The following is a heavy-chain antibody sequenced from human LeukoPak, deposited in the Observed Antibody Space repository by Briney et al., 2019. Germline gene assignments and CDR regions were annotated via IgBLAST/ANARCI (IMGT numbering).Heavy chain of an antibody. CDR3: AKEGGCSSTSCYTGRPFDY. Sequence: GGSLRLSCAASGFTFSSDAMSWVRQAPGKGLEWVSGISGSGGSTYYADYVKGRFTISRDNSKNTLYLQMNSLRAEDTAVYYCAKEGGCSSTSCYTGRPFDYWGQGTLVTVSS. CDR2: ISGSGGST. V-gene: IGHV3-23*01. J-gene: IGHJ4*02. D-gene: IGHD2-2*02. CDR1: GFTFSSDA.